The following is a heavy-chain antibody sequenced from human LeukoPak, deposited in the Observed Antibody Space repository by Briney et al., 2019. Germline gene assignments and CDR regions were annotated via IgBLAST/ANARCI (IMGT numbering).Heavy chain of an antibody. CDR1: GYSFSNYW. V-gene: IGHV5-51*01. D-gene: IGHD2-2*01. CDR3: ARDHYCYSTSCYFDY. Sequence: GESLQISCRASGYSFSNYWVGWARQLPGKGLEYMGIIFPGDSNIRYNPSFQGQATMSVDRSTNTAYLQWSSLKASDSAMYYCARDHYCYSTSCYFDYWGQGTLVTVSS. J-gene: IGHJ4*02. CDR2: IFPGDSNI.